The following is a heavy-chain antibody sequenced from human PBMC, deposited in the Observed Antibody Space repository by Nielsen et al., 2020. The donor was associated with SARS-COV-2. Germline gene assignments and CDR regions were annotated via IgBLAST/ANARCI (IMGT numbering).Heavy chain of an antibody. CDR1: GDSVSSNSVA. Sequence: SQTLSLTCVVSGDSVSSNSVAWNWIRQSPSRGLEWLGRIYYRSKWFYEYATFVRSRIIIDPDTSKNHFSLHLNSVTSEDTAMYYCTRDPGYYHGMDVWGQGTTVTVSS. J-gene: IGHJ6*02. V-gene: IGHV6-1*01. CDR3: TRDPGYYHGMDV. CDR2: IYYRSKWFY.